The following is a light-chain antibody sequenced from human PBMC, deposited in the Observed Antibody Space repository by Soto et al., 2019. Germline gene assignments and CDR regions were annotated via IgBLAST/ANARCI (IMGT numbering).Light chain of an antibody. Sequence: QSVLTQPPSASGTPGQRVTISCSGSSSKIGSNTVNWYQQLPGTAPKLLIYSNNQRPSGVPDRFSGSKPGTSASLAISGLQSEDEADYYCAAWDDSLNGRYVFGTGTKVTVL. J-gene: IGLJ1*01. CDR3: AAWDDSLNGRYV. V-gene: IGLV1-44*01. CDR2: SNN. CDR1: SSKIGSNT.